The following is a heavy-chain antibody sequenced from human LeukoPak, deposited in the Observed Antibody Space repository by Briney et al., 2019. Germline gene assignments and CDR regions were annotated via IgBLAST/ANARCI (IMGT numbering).Heavy chain of an antibody. J-gene: IGHJ3*02. D-gene: IGHD4-17*01. CDR3: ARGRLRRGPDAFDI. CDR1: GYTFTSYD. Sequence: GASVKVSCKASGYTFTSYDINWVRQATGQGLEWMGWMNPNSGNTGYAQKFQGRVTMTRNTSISTAYMELSSLRSEDTAVYYCARGRLRRGPDAFDIWGQGTMVTVSS. CDR2: MNPNSGNT. V-gene: IGHV1-8*01.